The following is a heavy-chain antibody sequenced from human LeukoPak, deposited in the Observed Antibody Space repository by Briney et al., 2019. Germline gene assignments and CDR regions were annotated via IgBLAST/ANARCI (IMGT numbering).Heavy chain of an antibody. J-gene: IGHJ6*03. CDR3: ARGRVNYYYYYMDV. CDR1: GGSFSGYY. CDR2: ISHSGST. V-gene: IGHV4-34*01. Sequence: SETLSLTCAVYGGSFSGYYWSWIRQPPGKGLEWIGEISHSGSTNYNPSLKSRVTISVDTSKNQFSLKLSSVTAADTAVYYCARGRVNYYYYYMDVWGKGTTVTVSS. D-gene: IGHD2-21*01.